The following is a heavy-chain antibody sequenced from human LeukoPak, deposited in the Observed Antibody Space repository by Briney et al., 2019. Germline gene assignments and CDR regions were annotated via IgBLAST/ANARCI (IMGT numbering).Heavy chain of an antibody. V-gene: IGHV4-61*02. J-gene: IGHJ4*02. CDR3: AREIAARPDY. D-gene: IGHD6-6*01. CDR1: GGPISSGSYY. CDR2: IYTSGST. Sequence: SETLSLTCTVSGGPISSGSYYWSWIRQPAGQGLEWIGRIYTSGSTNYNPSLKSRVTISVDTSKNQFSLKLSSVTAADTAVYYCAREIAARPDYWGQGTLVTVSS.